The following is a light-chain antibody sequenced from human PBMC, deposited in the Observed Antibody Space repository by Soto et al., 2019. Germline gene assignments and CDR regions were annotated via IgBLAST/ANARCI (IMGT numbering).Light chain of an antibody. CDR1: SSDVGGYNY. V-gene: IGLV2-11*01. CDR3: SSYTSSTNYV. Sequence: QSVLTQPRSVSGSPGQSVTISCTGTSSDVGGYNYVSWYQEHPGRAPKLMIYDVSIRPSGVPDRFSGSKSGNTASLTISGLLAEDEADYYCSSYTSSTNYVFGTGTKVTVL. CDR2: DVS. J-gene: IGLJ1*01.